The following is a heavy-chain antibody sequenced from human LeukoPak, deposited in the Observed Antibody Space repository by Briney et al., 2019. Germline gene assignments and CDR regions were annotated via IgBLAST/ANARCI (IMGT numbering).Heavy chain of an antibody. V-gene: IGHV4-59*01. J-gene: IGHJ4*02. Sequence: SETPSLTCIVSGGSTSTYYWSWIRQPPGKGLEWIGYIHYSGSTNYNPSLKSRVTISLDTSMNQFSLKLSSVTAADTAVYYCARLFWSDSHSFDYWGQGTLVTVSS. CDR3: ARLFWSDSHSFDY. CDR2: IHYSGST. D-gene: IGHD3-3*01. CDR1: GGSTSTYY.